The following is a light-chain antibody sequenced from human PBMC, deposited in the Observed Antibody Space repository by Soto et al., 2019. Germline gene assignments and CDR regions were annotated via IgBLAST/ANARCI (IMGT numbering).Light chain of an antibody. CDR1: SSDVGGYNY. Sequence: QSALTQPASVSGSPGQSITISCTGTSSDVGGYNYVSWYQQHPGKAPKLMIYDVSNRPSGVSYRFSGSKSGNTASLTISGLQAEDETDYYCSSYTSSRTVVFGTGTKRTVL. V-gene: IGLV2-14*01. J-gene: IGLJ1*01. CDR2: DVS. CDR3: SSYTSSRTVV.